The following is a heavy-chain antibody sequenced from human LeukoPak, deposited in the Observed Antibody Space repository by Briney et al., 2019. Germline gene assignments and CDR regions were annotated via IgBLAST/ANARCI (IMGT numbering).Heavy chain of an antibody. Sequence: SETLSLTYTVSGDSISSSTYYWGWIRQPPGKGLEWIGSIYYSGNTFYNPSLKTRVTISVDTSKNQFSLRLTSVTAADTAVYYCARPSIAPPSPFDYWGQGTLVTVSS. V-gene: IGHV4-39*01. J-gene: IGHJ4*02. CDR1: GDSISSSTYY. D-gene: IGHD6-13*01. CDR3: ARPSIAPPSPFDY. CDR2: IYYSGNT.